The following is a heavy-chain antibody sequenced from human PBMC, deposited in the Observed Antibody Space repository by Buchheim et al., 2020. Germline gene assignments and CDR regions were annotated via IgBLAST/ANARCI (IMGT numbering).Heavy chain of an antibody. D-gene: IGHD3-3*01. J-gene: IGHJ6*02. CDR1: GFTFSSYA. CDR2: ISYDGSNK. V-gene: IGHV3-30-3*01. Sequence: QVQLVESGGGVVQPGRSLRLSCAASGFTFSSYAMHWVRQAPGKGLEWVAVISYDGSNKYYVDSVKGRFTISRDNSKNTLYLQMNSLRAEDTAVYYCARDHTAFWSGYSYVDGMDVWGQGTT. CDR3: ARDHTAFWSGYSYVDGMDV.